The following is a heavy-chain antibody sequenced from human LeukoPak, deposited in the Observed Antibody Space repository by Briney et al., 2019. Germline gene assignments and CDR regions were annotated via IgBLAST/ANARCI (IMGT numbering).Heavy chain of an antibody. Sequence: SETLSLTCAVYGGSFSGYYWSWIRQPPGKGLEWIGEINHSGSTNYNPSLKSRVTISVDTSRNQFSLKLSSVTAADTAVYYCASRGYDSESDYYMDVWGKGTTVTVSS. J-gene: IGHJ6*03. CDR3: ASRGYDSESDYYMDV. CDR1: GGSFSGYY. CDR2: INHSGST. D-gene: IGHD5-12*01. V-gene: IGHV4-34*01.